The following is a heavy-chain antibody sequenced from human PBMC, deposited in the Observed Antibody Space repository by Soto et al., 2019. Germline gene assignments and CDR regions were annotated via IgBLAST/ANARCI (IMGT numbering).Heavy chain of an antibody. Sequence: GGSLRLSCAASGFTFSSYWMHWVRQAPGKGLVWVSRINSDGSSTSYADSVKGRFTISRDNAKNTLYLQMNSLKTEDTAVYYCTRQPYYYDSSGSLYYFDYWGQGTLVTVSS. V-gene: IGHV3-74*01. CDR3: TRQPYYYDSSGSLYYFDY. CDR2: INSDGSST. D-gene: IGHD3-22*01. CDR1: GFTFSSYW. J-gene: IGHJ4*02.